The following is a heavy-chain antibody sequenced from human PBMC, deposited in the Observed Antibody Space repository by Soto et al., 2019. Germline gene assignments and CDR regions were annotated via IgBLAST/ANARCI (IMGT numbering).Heavy chain of an antibody. CDR1: GCICTNYG. V-gene: IGHV5-51*01. CDR2: IYPGDSDT. Sequence: GESLKISCQGSGCICTNYGVGWVRQMPGKGLEWMGVIYPGDSDTRYSPSFQGQITISADKSISTAYLQWSSLKASDTAMYYCARPANIFDFDNWGHGTLVTVSS. D-gene: IGHD2-21*01. CDR3: ARPANIFDFDN. J-gene: IGHJ4*01.